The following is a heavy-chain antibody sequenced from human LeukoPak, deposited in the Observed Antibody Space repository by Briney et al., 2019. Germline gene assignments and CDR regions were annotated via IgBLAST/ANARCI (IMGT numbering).Heavy chain of an antibody. D-gene: IGHD5-24*01. J-gene: IGHJ3*02. CDR1: GFTFSNAW. CDR2: IKSKTDGGTT. Sequence: GGSLRLSCAASGFTFSNAWMSWVRQAPGKGLEWVGRIKSKTDGGTTDYAAPVKGRFTISRDDSKNTLYLQMNSLKTEDTAVYYCTTEVRGLHLGPSLGAFDIWGQGTMVTVSS. V-gene: IGHV3-15*01. CDR3: TTEVRGLHLGPSLGAFDI.